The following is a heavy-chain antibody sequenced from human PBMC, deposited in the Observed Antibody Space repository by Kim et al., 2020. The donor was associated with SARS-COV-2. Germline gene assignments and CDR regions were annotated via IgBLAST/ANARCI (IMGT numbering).Heavy chain of an antibody. Sequence: KGRFTISRDNAKKTLYLQMNSLRAEDTAVYYCARVRAYYFDSSGFYPFDYWGQGTLVTVSS. V-gene: IGHV3-74*01. D-gene: IGHD3-22*01. J-gene: IGHJ4*02. CDR3: ARVRAYYFDSSGFYPFDY.